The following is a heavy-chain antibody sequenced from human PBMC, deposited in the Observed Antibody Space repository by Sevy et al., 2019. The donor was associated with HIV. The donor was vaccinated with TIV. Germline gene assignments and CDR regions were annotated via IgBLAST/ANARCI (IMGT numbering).Heavy chain of an antibody. V-gene: IGHV3-21*01. CDR2: ISSSSSYI. Sequence: GGSLRLSCAASGFTFSSYSMNWVRQAPGKGLEWVSSISSSSSYIYYADSVKGRFTISGDNAKNSLYLQMNSLRAEDTAVYYCASENGAYSSSWYYFDYWGQGTLVTVSS. CDR3: ASENGAYSSSWYYFDY. J-gene: IGHJ4*02. CDR1: GFTFSSYS. D-gene: IGHD6-13*01.